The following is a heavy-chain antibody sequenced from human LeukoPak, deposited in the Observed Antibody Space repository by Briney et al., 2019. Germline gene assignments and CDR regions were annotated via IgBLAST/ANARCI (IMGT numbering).Heavy chain of an antibody. J-gene: IGHJ2*01. D-gene: IGHD6-19*01. CDR2: IYSGGST. Sequence: GGSLRLSCAASGFTVNSNYMSWVRQAPGKGLEWVSVIYSGGSTYYADSVRGRFTISRDNAKSSLYLQMNSLRADDTAVYYCARRIAGTGTEGYFEPWGRGTLVGVSS. CDR1: GFTVNSNY. CDR3: ARRIAGTGTEGYFEP. V-gene: IGHV3-53*01.